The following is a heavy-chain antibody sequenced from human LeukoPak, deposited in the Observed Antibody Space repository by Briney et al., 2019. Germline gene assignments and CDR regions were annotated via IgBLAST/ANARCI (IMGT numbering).Heavy chain of an antibody. CDR1: GYTFTSYY. D-gene: IGHD3-3*01. CDR2: INPSGGST. CDR3: ARDSNPVFLEWLAFDY. V-gene: IGHV1-46*01. Sequence: ASVKVTCKASGYTFTSYYMHWVRQAPGQGLEWMGIINPSGGSTSYAQKFQGRVTMTRDTSTSTVYMELSSLRSEDTAVYYCARDSNPVFLEWLAFDYWGQGTLVTVSS. J-gene: IGHJ4*02.